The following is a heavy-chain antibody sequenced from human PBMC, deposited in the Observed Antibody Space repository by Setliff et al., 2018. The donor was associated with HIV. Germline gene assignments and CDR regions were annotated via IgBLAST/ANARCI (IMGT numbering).Heavy chain of an antibody. CDR1: GLSLSTSGVG. J-gene: IGHJ4*02. CDR2: IYWNNNK. V-gene: IGHV2-5*01. Sequence: SGPTLVNPTQPLTLTCTFSGLSLSTSGVGVGWIRQSPGKALEWLAFIYWNNNKHYSTSLKSRNTVTKDTSKNRVVFTMTNMDPVDTATYYCARMRGGDCYSGFDYWGQGTLVTVSS. D-gene: IGHD2-21*02. CDR3: ARMRGGDCYSGFDY.